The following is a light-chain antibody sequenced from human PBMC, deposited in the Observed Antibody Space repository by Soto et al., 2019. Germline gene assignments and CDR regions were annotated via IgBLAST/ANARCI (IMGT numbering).Light chain of an antibody. CDR3: ISYTSSSTLEV. CDR2: EVS. J-gene: IGLJ1*01. CDR1: SSDVGGYNY. V-gene: IGLV2-14*01. Sequence: QSALTQPASVSGSPGQSITISCTGTSSDVGGYNYVSWYQQHPGKAPKLMIYEVSNRPSGVSNRFSGSESGNTASLTISGLQAEDEADYYCISYTSSSTLEVFGTGTKVTVL.